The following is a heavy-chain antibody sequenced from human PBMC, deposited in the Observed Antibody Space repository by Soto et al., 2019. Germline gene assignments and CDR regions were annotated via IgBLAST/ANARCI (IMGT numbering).Heavy chain of an antibody. CDR3: ARGLRYFDWLLSAYYFDY. CDR1: GGSFSGYY. Sequence: PSETLSLTCAVYGGSFSGYYWSWIRQPPGKGLEWIGEINHSGSTNYNPSLKSRVTISVDTSKNQFSLKLSSVTAADTAVYYCARGLRYFDWLLSAYYFDYWGQGTLVTVSS. J-gene: IGHJ4*02. CDR2: INHSGST. D-gene: IGHD3-9*01. V-gene: IGHV4-34*01.